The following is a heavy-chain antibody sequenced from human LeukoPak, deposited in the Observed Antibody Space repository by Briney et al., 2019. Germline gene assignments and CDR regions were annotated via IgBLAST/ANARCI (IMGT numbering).Heavy chain of an antibody. CDR1: GGAISHYY. Sequence: SETLSPTCTVSGGAISHYYWNWIRQPPGKGLEWIGGINHSGSTNYNPSLKSRVTISVDTSKNQFSLKLSSVTAADTAVYYCARDRDGYNFDPWGQGTLVTVSS. D-gene: IGHD5-24*01. CDR2: INHSGST. CDR3: ARDRDGYNFDP. V-gene: IGHV4-34*01. J-gene: IGHJ5*02.